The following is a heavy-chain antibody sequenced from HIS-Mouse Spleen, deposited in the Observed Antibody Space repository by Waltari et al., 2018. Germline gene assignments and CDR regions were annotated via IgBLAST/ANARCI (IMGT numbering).Heavy chain of an antibody. CDR3: AGGLEANWDDAFDI. CDR2: IYSGGST. CDR1: GFTVSSNY. Sequence: EVQLVESGGGLIQPGGSLRLSCAASGFTVSSNYMSWVGWAPGKGLEWVSVIYSGGSTYYADSVKGRFTISRDNSKNTLYLQMNSLRAEDTAVYYCAGGLEANWDDAFDIWGQGTMVTVSS. D-gene: IGHD7-27*01. V-gene: IGHV3-53*01. J-gene: IGHJ3*02.